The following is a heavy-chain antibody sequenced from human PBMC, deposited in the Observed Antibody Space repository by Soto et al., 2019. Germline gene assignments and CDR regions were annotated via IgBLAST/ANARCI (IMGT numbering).Heavy chain of an antibody. CDR2: ISAYNGNT. CDR3: ARSIGYSVATLTNLDY. J-gene: IGHJ4*02. V-gene: IGHV1-18*01. CDR1: GYTFTSYG. Sequence: ASVKVSCKASGYTFTSYGISWVRQAPGQGLEWMGWISAYNGNTNYAQKLQGRVTMTTDTSTSTADMELRSLRSDDTAVYYCARSIGYSVATLTNLDYWAQGTLVTGSS. D-gene: IGHD5-12*01.